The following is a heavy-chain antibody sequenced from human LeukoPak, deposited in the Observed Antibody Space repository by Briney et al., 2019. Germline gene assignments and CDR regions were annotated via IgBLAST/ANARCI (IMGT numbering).Heavy chain of an antibody. Sequence: TGGSLRLSCAISGFTFGSYAMTWVRQAPGKGLEWVSGITGIGGSTYYADSVKGRFTISRDNSKNTLYLQMNSLRAEDTAAYYCAKDAVRGSGRINWFDPWGQGTLVTVSS. D-gene: IGHD3-10*01. J-gene: IGHJ5*02. V-gene: IGHV3-23*01. CDR2: ITGIGGST. CDR1: GFTFGSYA. CDR3: AKDAVRGSGRINWFDP.